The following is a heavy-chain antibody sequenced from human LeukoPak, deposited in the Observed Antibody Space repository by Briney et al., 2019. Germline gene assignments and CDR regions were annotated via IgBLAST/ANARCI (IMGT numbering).Heavy chain of an antibody. Sequence: ASVKVSCKASGYTFTSYGISWVRQAPGQGLEWMGWISAYNGNTNYAQKLQGRVTMTTDTSTSTAYMELRSLRSDDTAVYYCARDREGIAVAGDYYYYSDVWGKGTTVTISS. CDR2: ISAYNGNT. D-gene: IGHD6-19*01. J-gene: IGHJ6*03. CDR1: GYTFTSYG. CDR3: ARDREGIAVAGDYYYYSDV. V-gene: IGHV1-18*01.